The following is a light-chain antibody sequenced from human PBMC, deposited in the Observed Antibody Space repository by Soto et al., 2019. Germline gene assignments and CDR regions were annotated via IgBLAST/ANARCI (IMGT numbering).Light chain of an antibody. CDR3: QQYYRPWT. V-gene: IGKV4-1*01. Sequence: DIVMTQSPDSLAVSLGERATINCKSSQSVLYSSNNKNYLAWYQQKPGQPPKLLIYWASTRASGVPDRFSGSGSGTDFTLNISSLQAEDVAVYYCQQYYRPWTFGQGTKVEIK. J-gene: IGKJ1*01. CDR2: WAS. CDR1: QSVLYSSNNKNY.